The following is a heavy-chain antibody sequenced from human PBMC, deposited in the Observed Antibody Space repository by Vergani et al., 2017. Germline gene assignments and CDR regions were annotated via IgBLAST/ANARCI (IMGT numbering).Heavy chain of an antibody. Sequence: QVQLVESGGGVVQPGGSLRLSCAASGFTFSSYGMHWVRQAPGKGLEWVAFIRYDGSNKYYADSVKGRFTISRDNSKNTLYLQMNSLRAEDTAVYYCAKDIVPYDILTGYELDYWGQGTLVTVSS. D-gene: IGHD3-9*01. CDR1: GFTFSSYG. CDR2: IRYDGSNK. CDR3: AKDIVPYDILTGYELDY. V-gene: IGHV3-30*02. J-gene: IGHJ4*02.